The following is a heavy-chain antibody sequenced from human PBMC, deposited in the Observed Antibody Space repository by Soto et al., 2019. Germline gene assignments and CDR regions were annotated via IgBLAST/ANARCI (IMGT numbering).Heavy chain of an antibody. Sequence: PSETLSLTCTVSGGSISSYYGSWIRQPPGKGLEWIGYIYYSGSTNYNPSLKSRVTISVDTSKNQFSLKLSSVTAADTAVYYCARSSGYSSSRFDYWGQGILVTVSS. CDR2: IYYSGST. V-gene: IGHV4-59*01. J-gene: IGHJ4*02. CDR1: GGSISSYY. D-gene: IGHD6-13*01. CDR3: ARSSGYSSSRFDY.